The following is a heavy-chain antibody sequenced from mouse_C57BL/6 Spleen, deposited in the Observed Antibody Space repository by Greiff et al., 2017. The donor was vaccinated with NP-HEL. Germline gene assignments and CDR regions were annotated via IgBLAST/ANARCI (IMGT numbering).Heavy chain of an antibody. V-gene: IGHV6-6*01. CDR1: GFTFSDAW. Sequence: EVQVVESGGGLVQPGGSMKLSCAASGFTFSDAWMDWVRQSPEKGLEWVAEIRNKANNHATYYAESVKGRFTISRDDSKSSVYLQMNSLRAEDTGIYYCTRSPYYDGYYGWFAYWGQGTLVTVSA. J-gene: IGHJ3*01. CDR2: IRNKANNHAT. D-gene: IGHD2-3*01. CDR3: TRSPYYDGYYGWFAY.